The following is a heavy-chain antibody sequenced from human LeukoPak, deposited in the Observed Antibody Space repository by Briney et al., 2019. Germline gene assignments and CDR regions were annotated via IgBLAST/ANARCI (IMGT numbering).Heavy chain of an antibody. J-gene: IGHJ4*02. CDR1: GYTFSDHY. D-gene: IGHD2-2*01. CDR3: AREGRSAISLDY. V-gene: IGHV1-2*02. Sequence: ASVRVSCKASGYTFSDHYMHWVRQAPGQGLEWMGWITPKSGGTNYAQKFQGRATMTRDKSINTIYVELSSLTSDDTAVYYCAREGRSAISLDYWGQGTLVTVSS. CDR2: ITPKSGGT.